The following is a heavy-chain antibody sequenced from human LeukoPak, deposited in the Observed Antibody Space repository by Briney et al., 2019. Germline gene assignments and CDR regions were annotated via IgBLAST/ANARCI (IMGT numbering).Heavy chain of an antibody. CDR1: GGSIRSSSYY. CDR2: IYYSGST. V-gene: IGHV4-39*01. Sequence: PSETLSLTCAVSGGSIRSSSYYWGWIRQPPGKGLEWIGSIYYSGSTYYNPSLKSRVTISVDTSKNQFSLKLSSVTAANTAVYYCARKSRGYSGSYDYWGQGTLVTVSS. CDR3: ARKSRGYSGSYDY. D-gene: IGHD1-26*01. J-gene: IGHJ4*02.